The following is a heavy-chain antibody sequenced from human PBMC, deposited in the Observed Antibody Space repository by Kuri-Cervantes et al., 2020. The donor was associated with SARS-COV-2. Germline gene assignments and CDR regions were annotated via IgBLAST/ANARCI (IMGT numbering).Heavy chain of an antibody. J-gene: IGHJ4*02. Sequence: ASVKVSCKASGYTFTGYYMHWVRQAPGQGLEWMGWINPNSGGTNYAQKFQGRVTMTRDTSISTAYMELSRLRSDDTAVYYCARDPALYSSGWYLDYWGQGTLVTVSS. CDR3: ARDPALYSSGWYLDY. D-gene: IGHD6-19*01. V-gene: IGHV1-2*02. CDR1: GYTFTGYY. CDR2: INPNSGGT.